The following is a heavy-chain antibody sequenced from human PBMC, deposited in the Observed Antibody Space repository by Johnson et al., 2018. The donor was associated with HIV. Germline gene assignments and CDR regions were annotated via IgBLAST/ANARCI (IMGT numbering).Heavy chain of an antibody. V-gene: IGHV3-30-3*01. D-gene: IGHD2/OR15-2a*01. J-gene: IGHJ3*01. CDR2: ISYDGSNK. CDR3: AKDTFFYVHGAFDF. CDR1: GFTFSSYA. Sequence: QVQLVESGGGVVQPGRSLRLSCAASGFTFSSYAMHWVRQAPGKGLEWVAVISYDGSNKYYADSVKGRFTISRDNAKNSLYLQMNTLRAEDTALYYCAKDTFFYVHGAFDFWGQGTMVTVSS.